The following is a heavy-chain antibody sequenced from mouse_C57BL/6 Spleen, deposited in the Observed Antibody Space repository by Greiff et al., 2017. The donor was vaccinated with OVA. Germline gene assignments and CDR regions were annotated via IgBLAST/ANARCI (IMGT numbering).Heavy chain of an antibody. J-gene: IGHJ2*01. D-gene: IGHD4-1*01. V-gene: IGHV14-4*01. CDR2: IDPENGDT. CDR1: GFNIKDDY. CDR3: TTLDQNWGFDY. Sequence: EVQLQQSGAELVRPGASVKLSCTASGFNIKDDYMHWVKQRPEQGLEWIGWIDPENGDTEYASKFQGKATITADTSSNTAYLHLSSLTSEDTAVYYCTTLDQNWGFDYWGQGTTLTVSS.